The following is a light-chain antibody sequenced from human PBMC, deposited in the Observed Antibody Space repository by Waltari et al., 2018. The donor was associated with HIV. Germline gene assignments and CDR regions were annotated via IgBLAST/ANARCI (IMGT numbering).Light chain of an antibody. CDR1: ASNFGSDF. CDR3: GTWDNRLSVGV. Sequence: QSVLTQPPSMSAAPGQRVTISCSGSASNFGSDFVSWYQHDPGTAPKLRIYDNTKRPSGISDRFSGSKSGTSATLAITGLQTGDEAVYYCGTWDNRLSVGVFGGGTRLTVL. V-gene: IGLV1-51*01. J-gene: IGLJ3*02. CDR2: DNT.